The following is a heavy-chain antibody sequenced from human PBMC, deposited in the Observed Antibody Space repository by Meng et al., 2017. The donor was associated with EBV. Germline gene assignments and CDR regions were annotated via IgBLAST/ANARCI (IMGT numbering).Heavy chain of an antibody. CDR2: INAGNGNT. J-gene: IGHJ5*02. D-gene: IGHD2-15*01. Sequence: QLEEAGCEEKKPGASVQVSCKSSGYTFTSYAMHWVRQAPGQRLEWMGWINAGNGNTKYSQKFQGRVTITRDTSASTAYMELSSLRSEDTAVYYCARRGGVADWFDPWGQGTLVTVSS. V-gene: IGHV1-3*05. CDR1: GYTFTSYA. CDR3: ARRGGVADWFDP.